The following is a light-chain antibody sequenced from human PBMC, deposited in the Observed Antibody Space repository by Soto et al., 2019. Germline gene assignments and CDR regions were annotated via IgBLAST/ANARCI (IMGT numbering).Light chain of an antibody. CDR1: SSDVGGAYNY. CDR3: SSYAGSNNYV. CDR2: EVN. J-gene: IGLJ1*01. Sequence: QSALTQPPSASGSPGQSVTLSCTGTSSDVGGAYNYVSWYQQHPGKAPKLMIYEVNKRPSGVPDRFSGSKSGNTASLTVSGLQAEDEADYYCSSYAGSNNYVFGTGTKLTVL. V-gene: IGLV2-8*01.